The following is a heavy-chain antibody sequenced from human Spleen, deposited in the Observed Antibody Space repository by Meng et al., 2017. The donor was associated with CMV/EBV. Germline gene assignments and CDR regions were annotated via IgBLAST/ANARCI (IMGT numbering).Heavy chain of an antibody. CDR3: ARDSQFYYDNSGYYPFDAFDI. V-gene: IGHV3-21*01. D-gene: IGHD3-22*01. Sequence: GESLKISCAASGFTFSRYNINWVRQAPGKGLEWVSSISSSSSYIYYADSVKGRFTISRDNAKNSLYLQMNSLRAEDTAVYYCARDSQFYYDNSGYYPFDAFDIWGQGTMVTVSS. CDR2: ISSSSSYI. J-gene: IGHJ3*02. CDR1: GFTFSRYN.